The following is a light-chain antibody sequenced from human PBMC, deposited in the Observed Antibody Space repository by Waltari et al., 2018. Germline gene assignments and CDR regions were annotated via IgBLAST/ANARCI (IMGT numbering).Light chain of an antibody. CDR2: DAS. Sequence: SYVLTQPPSASVAPGKTARITCGGVNVGSKSEHGYQPKPAQAPLLAVYDASPRPSGIPDRYSASTSGNTATLTISRVENGDEADHYCQVWDTTSDRVVFCGGTKLTVL. CDR1: NVGSKS. V-gene: IGLV3-21*03. J-gene: IGLJ2*01. CDR3: QVWDTTSDRVV.